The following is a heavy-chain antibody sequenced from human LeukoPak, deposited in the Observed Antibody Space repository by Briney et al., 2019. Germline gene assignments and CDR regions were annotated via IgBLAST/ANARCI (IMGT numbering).Heavy chain of an antibody. J-gene: IGHJ3*02. CDR2: ISGSASST. V-gene: IGHV3-23*01. D-gene: IGHD6-19*01. CDR1: GFTFSSYV. CDR3: AKIPYEYNSGWYAAFDI. Sequence: PGGSLRLSCVASGFTFSSYVMSWVRQTPGKGLQWVSSISGSASSTYYADSVQGRFTISRDDSKNTPFLQMNSLRDEDTAIYYCAKIPYEYNSGWYAAFDIWGQGTMVTVSS.